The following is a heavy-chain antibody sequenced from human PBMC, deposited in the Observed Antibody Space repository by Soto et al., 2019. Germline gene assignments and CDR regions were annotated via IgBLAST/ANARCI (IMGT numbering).Heavy chain of an antibody. V-gene: IGHV3-7*03. CDR3: AVYGYGVSAAAY. CDR2: INQDGSER. J-gene: IGHJ4*02. CDR1: GLTFRNDW. Sequence: GGSLRLSCAGSGLTFRNDWLSWVRQAPGKGLEWVANINQDGSERYYVDSVRGRFTISRDNVENSLYPQLNSLRPEDTAVYYCAVYGYGVSAAAYWGQGTLVTVSS. D-gene: IGHD4-17*01.